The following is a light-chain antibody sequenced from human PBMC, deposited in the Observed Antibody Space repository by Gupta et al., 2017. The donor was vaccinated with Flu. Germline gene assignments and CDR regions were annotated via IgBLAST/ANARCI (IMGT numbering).Light chain of an antibody. CDR3: QQYVGSPPWT. CDR1: QSFSSNL. CDR2: DAF. J-gene: IGKJ2*02. Sequence: TLSLSPGERATLSCGASQSFSSNLLAWYQQKPGRAPRLIIYDAFNRTAGTPDRFSGSGSGTDFTLTISRREPEDFAVYYCQQYVGSPPWTFGQGTKLEI. V-gene: IGKV3D-20*01.